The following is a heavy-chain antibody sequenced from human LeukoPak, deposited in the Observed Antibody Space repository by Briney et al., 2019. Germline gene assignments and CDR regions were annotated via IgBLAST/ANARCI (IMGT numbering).Heavy chain of an antibody. CDR1: GFTFSSYS. V-gene: IGHV3-21*04. CDR2: ISSSSSYI. J-gene: IGHJ4*02. CDR3: AKDDAWIQFWN. Sequence: GGSLRLSCAASGFTFSSYSMNWVRQAPGKGLEWVSSISSSSSYIYYADSVKGRFTISRDNSKGTVYLQMNSLRAEDTAVYYCAKDDAWIQFWNWGRGTLVNVSS. D-gene: IGHD5-24*01.